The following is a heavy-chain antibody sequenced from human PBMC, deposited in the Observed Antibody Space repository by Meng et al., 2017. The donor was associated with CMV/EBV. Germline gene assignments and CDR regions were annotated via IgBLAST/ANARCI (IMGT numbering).Heavy chain of an antibody. J-gene: IGHJ4*02. CDR1: GGPFSSDA. D-gene: IGHD3-9*01. V-gene: IGHV1-69*01. CDR2: IIPIFGTA. CDR3: ASADDIGMDY. Sequence: VRSGGEVQQPGSWVKFSCKASGGPFSSDAISWVRQAPGQGLEWMGGIIPIFGTANYAQKFQGRVTITADESTSTAYMELSSLRSEDTAVYYCASADDIGMDYWGQGTLVTVSS.